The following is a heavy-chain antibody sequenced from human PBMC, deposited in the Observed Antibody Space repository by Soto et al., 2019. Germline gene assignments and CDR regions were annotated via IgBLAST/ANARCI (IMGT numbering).Heavy chain of an antibody. J-gene: IGHJ6*03. CDR2: ISRSGSAI. Sequence: GGSLRLSCAASGFTFSSCSMNWVRQAPGKGLEWVSSISRSGSAIYYSNSVKGRFTISRDNAKNSLYLQMNSLRAEDTAVYYCTSSSGVWGKGSTVAV. D-gene: IGHD1-26*01. CDR3: TSSSGV. CDR1: GFTFSSCS. V-gene: IGHV3-21*01.